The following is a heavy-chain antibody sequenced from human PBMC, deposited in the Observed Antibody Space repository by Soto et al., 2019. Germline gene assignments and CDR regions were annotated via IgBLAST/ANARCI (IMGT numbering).Heavy chain of an antibody. CDR2: IFYSGST. CDR1: GGSISSYY. D-gene: IGHD3-3*01. J-gene: IGHJ6*02. Sequence: QVQLQESGPGLVKPSETLSLTCTVSGGSISSYYWSWIRQPPGKGLEWIGYIFYSGSTNYNPSLKSLVTISVDTSKNLFSLKLSSVTSADTAVYYCARDGGTNGMDVWGQGTTVTVSS. V-gene: IGHV4-59*01. CDR3: ARDGGTNGMDV.